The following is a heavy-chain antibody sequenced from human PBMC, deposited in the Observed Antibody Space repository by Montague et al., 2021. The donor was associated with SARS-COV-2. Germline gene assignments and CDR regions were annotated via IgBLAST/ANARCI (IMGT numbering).Heavy chain of an antibody. CDR3: ARAGGYRDAFGI. Sequence: SLSFSASGFPFSSYSMHWVRQAPGKGLEWVAVISYDGSNKYYADSVKGRFTISRDNSKNTLYLQMNSLRAEDAAVYYCARAGGYRDAFGIWGQGTTVTVSS. V-gene: IGHV3-30-3*01. D-gene: IGHD3-22*01. J-gene: IGHJ3*02. CDR2: ISYDGSNK. CDR1: GFPFSSYS.